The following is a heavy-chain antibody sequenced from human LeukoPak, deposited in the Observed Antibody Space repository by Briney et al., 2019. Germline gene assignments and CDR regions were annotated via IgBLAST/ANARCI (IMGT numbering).Heavy chain of an antibody. J-gene: IGHJ4*02. CDR1: GFIFRNYA. CDR2: IRGGGDNT. D-gene: IGHD1-26*01. V-gene: IGHV3-23*01. Sequence: GGSLRLSCAASGFIFRNYAMNWVRQAPGKGLEWVSAIRGGGDNTYYADSVKGRLTISRDNSKNTLYLQMNSLRAEDTAVYYCAKISTRIMGGTEGHLDYWGQGTLVTVSS. CDR3: AKISTRIMGGTEGHLDY.